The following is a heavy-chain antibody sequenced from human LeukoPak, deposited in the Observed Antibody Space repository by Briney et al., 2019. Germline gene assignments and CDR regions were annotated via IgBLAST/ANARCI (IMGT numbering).Heavy chain of an antibody. Sequence: GSLRLSCAASGFTFSRYTMVWVRQAPGKGLEWVAVTSYDGNNKYYADSVTGRFTISRDNSNNTLYLQMNSLRAEDTAVYYYAKDSLGYSSSWYSYWGQGTLVTVSS. J-gene: IGHJ4*02. CDR3: AKDSLGYSSSWYSY. CDR1: GFTFSRYT. V-gene: IGHV3-30-3*01. CDR2: TSYDGNNK. D-gene: IGHD6-13*01.